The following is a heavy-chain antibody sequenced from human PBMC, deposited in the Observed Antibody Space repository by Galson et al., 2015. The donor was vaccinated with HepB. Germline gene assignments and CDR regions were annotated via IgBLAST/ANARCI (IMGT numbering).Heavy chain of an antibody. CDR2: MNTNTGKP. CDR3: ARSPLRFFDWLPYYDYYYMDV. J-gene: IGHJ6*03. V-gene: IGHV7-4-1*02. D-gene: IGHD3-9*01. CDR1: GYTFTDYV. Sequence: VKVSCKASGYTFTDYVVNWVRQAPGQGLEWMGWMNTNTGKPTYAPGFAGRFVFSLDTSVTTAYLQISSLETDGTAVDYCARSPLRFFDWLPYYDYYYMDVWGEGTTVTGAS.